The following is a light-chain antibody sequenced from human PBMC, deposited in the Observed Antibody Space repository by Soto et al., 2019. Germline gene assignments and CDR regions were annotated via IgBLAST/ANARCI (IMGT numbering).Light chain of an antibody. Sequence: QSALTQPPSVSGSPGQSVTISCTGTSSDVGSYNRVSWYQQPPGTAPKLMIYEVSNRPSGVPDRFSGSKSGNTASLTISGLQAVDEADYYCNSYTSSSTYVFGTGTKVTVL. CDR3: NSYTSSSTYV. J-gene: IGLJ1*01. CDR1: SSDVGSYNR. CDR2: EVS. V-gene: IGLV2-18*02.